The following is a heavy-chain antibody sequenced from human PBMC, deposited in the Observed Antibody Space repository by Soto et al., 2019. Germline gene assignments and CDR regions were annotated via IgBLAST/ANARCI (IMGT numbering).Heavy chain of an antibody. V-gene: IGHV2-5*02. CDR1: GFSLTTSGVG. CDR3: ANRRQWSSNWDSGWFDP. J-gene: IGHJ5*02. Sequence: QITLKESGPTRVKPTQTLMLTCNFSGFSLTTSGVGVGWIRQSPGKALEWLAVIYWDDDKRYSPSLRSRLTITKDTSKNQVVLLMTNMDPVDTGTYYCANRRQWSSNWDSGWFDPWGQGTLVTVSS. CDR2: IYWDDDK. D-gene: IGHD3-10*01.